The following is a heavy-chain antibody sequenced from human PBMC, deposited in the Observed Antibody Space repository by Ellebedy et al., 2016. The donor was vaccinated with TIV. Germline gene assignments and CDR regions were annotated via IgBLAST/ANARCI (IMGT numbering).Heavy chain of an antibody. CDR2: ISAYSGNT. D-gene: IGHD2-2*01. CDR3: ARYCNSTTCSNWFDP. Sequence: AASVKVSCKTSGYTFTSYGISWVRQAPGQGLEWMGWISAYSGNTNYAQMRQGRVTMTTDTFTSTAYMELRSLRSDDTAVYYCARYCNSTTCSNWFDPWGQGTLVTVSS. J-gene: IGHJ5*02. V-gene: IGHV1-18*04. CDR1: GYTFTSYG.